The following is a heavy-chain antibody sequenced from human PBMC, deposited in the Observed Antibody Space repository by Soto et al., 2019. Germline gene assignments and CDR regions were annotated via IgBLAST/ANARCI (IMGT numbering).Heavy chain of an antibody. CDR1: GGVFNGFY. V-gene: IGHV4-34*01. CDR2: INHSGST. J-gene: IGHJ5*02. CDR3: ARGRRIAARPLGWFDP. D-gene: IGHD6-6*01. Sequence: SGTLSPPCAVLGGVFNGFYWGRIRQPPGKGLEWIGEINHSGSTNYNPSLKSRVTISVDTSKNQFSLKLSSVTAADTAVYYCARGRRIAARPLGWFDPWGQGTLVTVSS.